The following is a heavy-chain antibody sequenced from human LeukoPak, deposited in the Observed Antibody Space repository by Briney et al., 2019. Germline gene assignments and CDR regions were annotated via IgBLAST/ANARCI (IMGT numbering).Heavy chain of an antibody. Sequence: PGGSLRLSXAASGFTFSKYWMSWVRQAPEKGLEWLSDIKEDGSKEYFADSVKGRFTISRDNTKNSVYLQMNSLRAEDTAVYYCARDFGDSSGWYNDYWGQGTLVIVSS. CDR1: GFTFSKYW. V-gene: IGHV3-7*01. CDR2: IKEDGSKE. CDR3: ARDFGDSSGWYNDY. J-gene: IGHJ4*02. D-gene: IGHD6-19*01.